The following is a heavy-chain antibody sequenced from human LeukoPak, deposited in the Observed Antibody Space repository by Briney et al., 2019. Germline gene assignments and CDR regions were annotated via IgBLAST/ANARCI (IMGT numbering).Heavy chain of an antibody. Sequence: PGESLRLSCTVSGFTVSSDSMSWVRQAPGKGLEWVSFIYSGGSTHYSDSVKGRFTISRDNSKNTLYLQMNSLRAEDTAVYYCARRAGAYSHPYDYWGQGTLVTVSS. J-gene: IGHJ4*02. CDR2: IYSGGST. CDR3: ARRAGAYSHPYDY. V-gene: IGHV3-53*01. CDR1: GFTVSSDS. D-gene: IGHD4/OR15-4a*01.